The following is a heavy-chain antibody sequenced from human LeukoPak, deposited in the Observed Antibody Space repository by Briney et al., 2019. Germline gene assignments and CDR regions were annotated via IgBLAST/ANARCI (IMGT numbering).Heavy chain of an antibody. Sequence: PSETLSVTCTVSGASIYDSDYWWAWTRQPPGKGLDWIASIFYRGNTHYNPSLQSRVTISVYTSKSQFSLNLNSLTAAHTSVYYCATQRGLGSWRFDYWGRGTLVTDSS. D-gene: IGHD2-15*01. V-gene: IGHV4-39*01. CDR1: GASIYDSDYW. CDR3: ATQRGLGSWRFDY. CDR2: IFYRGNT. J-gene: IGHJ4*02.